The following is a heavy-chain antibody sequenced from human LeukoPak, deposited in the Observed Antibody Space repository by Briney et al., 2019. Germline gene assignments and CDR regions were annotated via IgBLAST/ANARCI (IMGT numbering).Heavy chain of an antibody. CDR3: ARVPGDYYFDY. D-gene: IGHD7-27*01. CDR2: IYYSGST. CDR1: GGSISSYY. V-gene: IGHV4-59*01. J-gene: IGHJ4*02. Sequence: PSETLSLTXTVSGGSISSYYWSWIRQPPGKGLEWIGYIYYSGSTNYNPSLKSRVTISVDTSKNQFSLKLSSVTAADTAVYYCARVPGDYYFDYWGQGTLVTVSS.